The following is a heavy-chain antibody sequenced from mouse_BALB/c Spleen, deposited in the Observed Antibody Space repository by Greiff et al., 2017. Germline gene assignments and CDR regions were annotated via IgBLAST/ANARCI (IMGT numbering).Heavy chain of an antibody. CDR3: ARGSYGSSVDYFDY. J-gene: IGHJ2*01. CDR2: ISYSGST. Sequence: EVKLVESGPGLVKPSQSLSLTCTVTGYSITSDYAWNWIRQFPGNKLEWMGYISYSGSTSYNPSLKSRISITRDTSKNQFFLQLNSVTTEDTATYYCARGSYGSSVDYFDYWGQGTTLTVSS. V-gene: IGHV3-2*02. CDR1: GYSITSDYA. D-gene: IGHD1-1*01.